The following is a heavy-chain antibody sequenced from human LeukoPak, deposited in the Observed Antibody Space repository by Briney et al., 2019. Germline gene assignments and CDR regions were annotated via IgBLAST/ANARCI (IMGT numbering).Heavy chain of an antibody. CDR2: ISSNGGST. CDR1: GFTFSSYA. CDR3: ARETDSGYFDY. J-gene: IGHJ4*02. Sequence: GGSLRLSCAASGFTFSSYAMHWVRQAPGKGLEYVSAISSNGGSTYYANSVKGRFTISRDSSKNTLYLQMGSLRAEDMAVYYCARETDSGYFDYWGQGTLVTVSS. V-gene: IGHV3-64*01. D-gene: IGHD3-10*01.